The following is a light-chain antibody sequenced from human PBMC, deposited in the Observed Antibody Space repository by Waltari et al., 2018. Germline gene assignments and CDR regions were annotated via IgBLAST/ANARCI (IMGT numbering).Light chain of an antibody. CDR3: HAAADNNWF. V-gene: IGLV3-27*01. CDR1: VLAEQY. J-gene: IGLJ2*01. CDR2: KDT. Sequence: YDLTQPLSVSVSPGQTATITCSGDVLAEQYVRWFQQKPGQAPTLILYKDTGRPSGIPERFSGSSSGSTVTLTIRGALLEDEADYHCHAAADNNWFFGGGTKLTVL.